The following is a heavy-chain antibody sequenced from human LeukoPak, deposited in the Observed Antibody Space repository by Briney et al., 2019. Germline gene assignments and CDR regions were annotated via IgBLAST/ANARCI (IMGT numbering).Heavy chain of an antibody. D-gene: IGHD4-17*01. CDR2: ISPTSRNI. Sequence: GGSLRLSCAASGFTFSGYWMHWVRQAPGKGLEWISFISPTSRNIYYADSVKGRFTTSRDNAKNSLYLQMNGLRDEDTAMYYCARLYGTYPGWFDPWGQGTLVTVSS. J-gene: IGHJ5*02. CDR3: ARLYGTYPGWFDP. CDR1: GFTFSGYW. V-gene: IGHV3-48*02.